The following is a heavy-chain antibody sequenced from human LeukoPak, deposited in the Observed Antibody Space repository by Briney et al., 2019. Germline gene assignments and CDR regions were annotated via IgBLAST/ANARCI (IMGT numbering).Heavy chain of an antibody. D-gene: IGHD3-22*01. V-gene: IGHV1-18*01. J-gene: IGHJ5*01. CDR1: GYTFTSYG. CDR3: ARDLAWGYYDTTNCSTEDWLDF. CDR2: ISGYNDNT. Sequence: GASVKVSCKSSGYTFTSYGITWVRQAPGQGLEWMGWISGYNDNTNYGQKFQGRATMTTDTSTSTAYMEVRSLRSDDTAVYYCARDLAWGYYDTTNCSTEDWLDFWGQGTLVSVSS.